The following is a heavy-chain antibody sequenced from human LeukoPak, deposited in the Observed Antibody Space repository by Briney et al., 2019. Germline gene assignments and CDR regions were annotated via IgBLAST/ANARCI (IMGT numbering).Heavy chain of an antibody. Sequence: EASVKVSCKASGYTFTGYYMHWVRQAPGQGLEWMGWINPNSGGTNYAQKFQGRVTMTRDTSISTAYMELSRLRSDDTAVYYCAGVREYYGSGTAFDYWGQGTLVTVSS. J-gene: IGHJ4*02. CDR1: GYTFTGYY. D-gene: IGHD3-10*01. CDR2: INPNSGGT. CDR3: AGVREYYGSGTAFDY. V-gene: IGHV1-2*02.